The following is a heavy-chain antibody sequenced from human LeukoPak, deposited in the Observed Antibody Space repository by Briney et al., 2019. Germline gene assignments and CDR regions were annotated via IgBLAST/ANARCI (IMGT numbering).Heavy chain of an antibody. CDR1: GGSISSGDYY. Sequence: SQTLSLTSTVSGGSISSGDYYWSWIRQPPGKGLEWIGYIYYSGSTYYNPSLKSRVTISVDTSKNQFSLKLSSVTAADTAVYYCAGGIQLNWFDPWGQGTLVTVSS. D-gene: IGHD5-18*01. V-gene: IGHV4-30-4*01. CDR3: AGGIQLNWFDP. CDR2: IYYSGST. J-gene: IGHJ5*02.